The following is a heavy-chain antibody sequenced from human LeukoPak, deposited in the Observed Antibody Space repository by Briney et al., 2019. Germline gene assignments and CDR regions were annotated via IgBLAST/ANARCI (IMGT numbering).Heavy chain of an antibody. CDR1: GFTFSSYW. D-gene: IGHD3-16*01. CDR3: AKIPQVATYTVPNFDF. Sequence: GGSLRLSCAASGFTFSSYWMSWVRQTPGKGLEWVANIKQDGSEKYYVDSVKGRFTISRDNAKNSLYLQMNSLRAEDTAVYYCAKIPQVATYTVPNFDFWGQGTLVTVSS. CDR2: IKQDGSEK. V-gene: IGHV3-7*03. J-gene: IGHJ4*02.